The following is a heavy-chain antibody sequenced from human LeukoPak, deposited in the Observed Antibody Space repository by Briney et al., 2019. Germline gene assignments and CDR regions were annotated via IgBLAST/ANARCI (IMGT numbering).Heavy chain of an antibody. D-gene: IGHD5-24*01. CDR3: AVMATIYAFDI. Sequence: PGGSLRLSCAASGFTFDDYAMHWVRQAPGKGLEWVSGISWNSGSIGYADSVKGRFTISRDNAKNSLYLQMNSLGAEDTALYYCAVMATIYAFDIWGQGTMVTVSS. J-gene: IGHJ3*02. CDR1: GFTFDDYA. V-gene: IGHV3-9*01. CDR2: ISWNSGSI.